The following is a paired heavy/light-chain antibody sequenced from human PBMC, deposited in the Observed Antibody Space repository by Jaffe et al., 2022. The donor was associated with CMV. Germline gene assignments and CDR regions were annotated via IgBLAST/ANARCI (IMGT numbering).Heavy chain of an antibody. CDR3: ANERQLGSRPYYYYGMDI. Sequence: QVQLVESGGGVVQPGGSLRLSCAASGFTFHNYGMHWVRQAPGKGLHWVAVISYDGFNQYYADFAKGRFTISRDNSKNTLYLQMNSLRAEDTAVYYCANERQLGSRPYYYYGMDIWGQGTTVTVSS. J-gene: IGHJ6*02. CDR2: ISYDGFNQ. CDR1: GFTFHNYG. V-gene: IGHV3-30*18. D-gene: IGHD6-13*01.
Light chain of an antibody. CDR2: EVT. V-gene: IGLV2-23*02. Sequence: QSALTQPASVSGSPGQSITVSCTGTSSNVGSYNFVSWFQQHPGKAPKLMIYEVTNRPSGVSNRFSGSKSGNTASLTISGLQAEDEADYYCCSYAGRSSFIFGGGTKLTVL. J-gene: IGLJ2*01. CDR1: SSNVGSYNF. CDR3: CSYAGRSSFI.